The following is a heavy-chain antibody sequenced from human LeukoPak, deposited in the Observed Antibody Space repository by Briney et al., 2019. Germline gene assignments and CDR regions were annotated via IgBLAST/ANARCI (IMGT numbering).Heavy chain of an antibody. CDR1: GFTFSSYG. CDR2: IRYDGSNK. D-gene: IGHD3-9*01. J-gene: IGHJ4*02. CDR3: AIAPRYFDWLLGSGFDY. Sequence: PGGSLRLSCAASGFTFSSYGMHWVRQAPGKGLEWVAFIRYDGSNKYYADSVKGRFTISRDNSKNTLYLQMNSLRAEDTAVYYCAIAPRYFDWLLGSGFDYWGQGTLVTVSS. V-gene: IGHV3-30*02.